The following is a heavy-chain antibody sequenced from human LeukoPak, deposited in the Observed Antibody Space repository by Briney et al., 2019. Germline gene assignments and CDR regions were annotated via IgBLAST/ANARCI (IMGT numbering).Heavy chain of an antibody. V-gene: IGHV1-18*01. CDR2: ISAYNGNT. D-gene: IGHD2-8*01. CDR1: GYTFTSYG. J-gene: IGHJ4*02. Sequence: ASVKVSCKASGYTFTSYGISWVRQAPGQGLEWMEWISAYNGNTNYAQKLQGRVTMTTDTSTSTAYMELRSLRSDDTAVYYCARDRGMVYATYYFDYWGQGILVTVSS. CDR3: ARDRGMVYATYYFDY.